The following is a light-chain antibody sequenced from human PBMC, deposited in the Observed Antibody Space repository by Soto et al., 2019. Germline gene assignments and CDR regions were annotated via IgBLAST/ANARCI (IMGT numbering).Light chain of an antibody. Sequence: QSVLTQPPSASGTPGQGGTISCSGSTSNSGSNYVYWYQQLPGTAPKLLIYRNNQRPSGGPDRFSGSKSGTSASLAISGLRSVDEADSFCATGDDSLNGFSFFGTGTKVTVL. CDR1: TSNSGSNY. CDR3: ATGDDSLNGFSF. CDR2: RNN. V-gene: IGLV1-47*01. J-gene: IGLJ1*01.